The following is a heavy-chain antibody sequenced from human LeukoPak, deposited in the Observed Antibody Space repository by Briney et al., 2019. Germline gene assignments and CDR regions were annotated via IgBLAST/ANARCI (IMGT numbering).Heavy chain of an antibody. Sequence: GGSLRLSCAASGFTFSSYAMSRVRQAPGKGLEWVSAISGSGGSTYYADSAKGRFTISRDNSKNTLYLQMNSLRAEDTAVYYCAKGAVERGDYFDYWGQGTLVTVSS. D-gene: IGHD2-21*01. CDR1: GFTFSSYA. CDR3: AKGAVERGDYFDY. J-gene: IGHJ4*02. CDR2: ISGSGGST. V-gene: IGHV3-23*01.